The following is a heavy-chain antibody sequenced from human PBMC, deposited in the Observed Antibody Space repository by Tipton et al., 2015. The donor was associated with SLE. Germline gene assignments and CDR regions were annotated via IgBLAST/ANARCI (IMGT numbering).Heavy chain of an antibody. J-gene: IGHJ3*02. D-gene: IGHD5-24*01. CDR2: IYHSGST. CDR1: GGSFSGYY. CDR3: ARGEEMATIVAFDI. V-gene: IGHV4-34*01. Sequence: TLSLTCAVYGGSFSGYYWSWIRQPPGKGLEWIGYIYHSGSTYYNPSLKSRVTISVDRSKNQFSLKLSSVTAADTAVYYCARGEEMATIVAFDIWGQGTMVTVSS.